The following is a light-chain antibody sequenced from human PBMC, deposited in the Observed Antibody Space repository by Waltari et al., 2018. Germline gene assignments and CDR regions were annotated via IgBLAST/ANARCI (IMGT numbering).Light chain of an antibody. CDR3: QHHVRLPAT. CDR1: PNIGNY. V-gene: IGKV3-20*01. CDR2: GAS. Sequence: IVLTLSPGPLSLSPGGRATLSCRASPNIGNYLARYQQKPGQAPRLLIYGASSRAAGIPDRFSGSGSGADFSLTISRLEPEEFAVYYCQHHVRLPATFGQGTKV. J-gene: IGKJ1*01.